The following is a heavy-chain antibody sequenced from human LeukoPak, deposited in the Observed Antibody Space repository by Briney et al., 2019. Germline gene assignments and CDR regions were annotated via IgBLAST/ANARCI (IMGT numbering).Heavy chain of an antibody. D-gene: IGHD5-18*01. CDR1: GGSINNYY. J-gene: IGHJ3*02. CDR2: IHSNGNT. Sequence: SETLSLTCVVSGGSINNYYWSWIRQPPGKGLEWIAYIHSNGNTNYNPSFKSRVTVSVDTSKNQLSLRLTSVAAADTAIYYCARQPSATAAFDIWGQGTMAIVSS. CDR3: ARQPSATAAFDI. V-gene: IGHV4-59*08.